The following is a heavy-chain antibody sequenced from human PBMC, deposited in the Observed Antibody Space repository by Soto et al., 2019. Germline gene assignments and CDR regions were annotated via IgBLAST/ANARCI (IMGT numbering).Heavy chain of an antibody. D-gene: IGHD2-21*02. CDR2: ISGSGSTT. V-gene: IGHV3-23*01. J-gene: IGHJ4*02. CDR1: GFTFSSNA. Sequence: EVLLLGSGGGLVQRGGSLRLSCAASGFTFSSNAMSWVRQGPGKRLEWVSSISGSGSTTYHADSVKGRFTISRDNSKNTMYLQMNSLRAEDTAVYYCAKGTVVVTTILGFDYWGQGSLVTVSS. CDR3: AKGTVVVTTILGFDY.